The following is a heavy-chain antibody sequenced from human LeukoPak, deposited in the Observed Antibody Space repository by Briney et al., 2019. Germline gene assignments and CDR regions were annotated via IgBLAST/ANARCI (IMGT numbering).Heavy chain of an antibody. CDR3: ASMNRYSGYDLMYNWFDP. J-gene: IGHJ5*02. CDR1: GGSISSGSYY. V-gene: IGHV4-61*02. CDR2: IYTSGST. Sequence: SETLSLTCTVSGGSISSGSYYWSWIRQPAGKGLEWIGRIYTSGSTNYNPSLKSRVTISVDTSKNQFSLKLSSVTAADTAVYYCASMNRYSGYDLMYNWFDPWGQGTLVTVSS. D-gene: IGHD5-12*01.